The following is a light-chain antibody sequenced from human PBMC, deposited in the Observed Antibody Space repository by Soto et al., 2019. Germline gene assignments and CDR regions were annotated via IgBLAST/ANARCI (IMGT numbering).Light chain of an antibody. CDR2: GAS. J-gene: IGKJ5*01. Sequence: ESVLTQSPGTLSLSPVETATLSCRASQSVSSSYLAWYQQKPGQAPRLLIYGASSRATGIPDRFSGSGSGTDFTLTISRLEPEDFALYYCQQYGGSPITFGLGTRLEIK. CDR3: QQYGGSPIT. CDR1: QSVSSSY. V-gene: IGKV3-20*01.